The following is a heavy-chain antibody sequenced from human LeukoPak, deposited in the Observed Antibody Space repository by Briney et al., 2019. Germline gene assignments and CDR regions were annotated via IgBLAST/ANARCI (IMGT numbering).Heavy chain of an antibody. D-gene: IGHD2-8*01. CDR1: GGSISSSSYY. CDR3: ARHQWSQIDY. V-gene: IGHV4-39*01. Sequence: SETLSLTCTVSGGSISSSSYYWGWIRQPPGKGLEWIGSIYYSGSTYYNPSLKSQVTISVDTSKNQFSLKLSSVTAADTAVYYCARHQWSQIDYWGQGTLVTVSS. J-gene: IGHJ4*02. CDR2: IYYSGST.